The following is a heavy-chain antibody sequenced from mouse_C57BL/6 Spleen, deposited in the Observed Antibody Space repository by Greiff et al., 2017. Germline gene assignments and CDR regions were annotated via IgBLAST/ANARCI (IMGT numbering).Heavy chain of an antibody. V-gene: IGHV1-39*01. CDR1: GYSFTDYY. CDR3: ARSGYNGSSFYFDY. J-gene: IGHJ2*01. D-gene: IGHD1-1*01. Sequence: VHVKQSGPELVKPGASVKISCKTSGYSFTDYYMNWVKQSHGKSLEWIGVINPNYGTTSYNQTFKGKDTLTVDHSSSTAYMQLNSLTSEDSAVYYWARSGYNGSSFYFDYWGQGTTLTVSS. CDR2: INPNYGTT.